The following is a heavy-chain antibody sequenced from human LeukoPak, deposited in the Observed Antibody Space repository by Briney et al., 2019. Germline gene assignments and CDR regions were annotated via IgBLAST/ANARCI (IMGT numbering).Heavy chain of an antibody. CDR1: GGSFSGYY. D-gene: IGHD2-2*01. Sequence: PLETLSLTCAVYGGSFSGYYWSWIRQPPGKGLEWIGEINHSGSTNYNPSLKSRVTISVDTSKNQFSLKLSSVTAADTAVYYCARGRPGLYYFDYWGQGTLVTVSS. CDR3: ARGRPGLYYFDY. J-gene: IGHJ4*02. CDR2: INHSGST. V-gene: IGHV4-34*01.